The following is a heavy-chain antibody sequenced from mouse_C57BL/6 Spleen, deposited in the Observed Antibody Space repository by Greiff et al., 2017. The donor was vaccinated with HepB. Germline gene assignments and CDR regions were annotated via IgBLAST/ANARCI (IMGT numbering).Heavy chain of an antibody. J-gene: IGHJ4*01. V-gene: IGHV1-54*01. Sequence: QVQLQQSGAELVRPGTSVKVSCKASGYAFTNYLIEWVKQRPGQGLEWIGVINPGSGGTNYNEKFKGKATLTADKSSSTAYMQLSSLTSEDSAVYFCARSTTVEAMDYWGQGTSVTVSS. CDR3: ARSTTVEAMDY. D-gene: IGHD1-1*01. CDR2: INPGSGGT. CDR1: GYAFTNYL.